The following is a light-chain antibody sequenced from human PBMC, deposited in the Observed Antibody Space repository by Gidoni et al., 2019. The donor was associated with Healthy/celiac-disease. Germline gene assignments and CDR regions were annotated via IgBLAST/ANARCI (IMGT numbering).Light chain of an antibody. CDR1: SSNIGAGYD. CDR2: GNS. Sequence: QSVLTQPPSLSGAPGQPVTISCTGSSSNIGAGYDVHWYQQLPGTAPKLLIYGNSNRPSGVPDRFSGSKSGTSASLAITGLQAEDEADYYCQSYDSSLSGVVFGGGTKLTVL. J-gene: IGLJ2*01. CDR3: QSYDSSLSGVV. V-gene: IGLV1-40*01.